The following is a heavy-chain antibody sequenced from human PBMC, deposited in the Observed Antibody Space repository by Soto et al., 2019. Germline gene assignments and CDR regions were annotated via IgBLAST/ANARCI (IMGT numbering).Heavy chain of an antibody. V-gene: IGHV4-59*08. J-gene: IGHJ6*03. CDR2: IYYSGST. D-gene: IGHD3-10*01. CDR1: GGHISSYY. CDR3: ARLRGSRTTLSLYMDV. Sequence: LSLTCTVSGGHISSYYWSWIRQPPGKGLEWIGYIYYSGSTNYNPSLKSRVTISVDTSKNQFSLKVSSVTAADTAVYYCARLRGSRTTLSLYMDVWGKGTTVTVSS.